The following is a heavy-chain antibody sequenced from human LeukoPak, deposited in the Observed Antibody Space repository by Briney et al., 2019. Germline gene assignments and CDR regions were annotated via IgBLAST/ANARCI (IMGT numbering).Heavy chain of an antibody. V-gene: IGHV3-48*03. CDR3: TKGPYGNSIYYGMDV. CDR1: GFTFSRYE. CDR2: ISSGAGTI. D-gene: IGHD5-24*01. Sequence: GGSLRLSCAAAGFTFSRYEMNWVRQAPGKAGKGLEWISYISSGAGTIYYADSVKGRFTISRDNSMNTLYLQMNNLRGEDTALYYCTKGPYGNSIYYGMDVWGQGTTVTVSS. J-gene: IGHJ6*02.